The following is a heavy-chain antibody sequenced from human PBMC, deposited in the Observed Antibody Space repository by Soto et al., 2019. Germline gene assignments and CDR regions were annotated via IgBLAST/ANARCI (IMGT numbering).Heavy chain of an antibody. V-gene: IGHV4-4*08. CDR3: AKGGGSYTTGWYNDY. CDR2: IWSSGST. J-gene: IGHJ4*02. CDR1: GVSLSNSY. Sequence: QVQLQESGPGLVKPSETMSLTCTVSGVSLSNSYCSWARQPPGKGLEWIGHIWSSGSTNYNPSLGGRVTQAVDTSKNQVSLQLSSVTATDAAVYYCAKGGGSYTTGWYNDYWGQGTLVTVSS. D-gene: IGHD6-19*01.